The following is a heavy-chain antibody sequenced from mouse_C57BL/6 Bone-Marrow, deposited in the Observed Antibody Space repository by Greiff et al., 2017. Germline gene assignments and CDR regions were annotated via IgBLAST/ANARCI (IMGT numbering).Heavy chain of an antibody. J-gene: IGHJ3*01. V-gene: IGHV1-63*01. Sequence: VQLQQSGAELVRPGTSVKMSCKASGYTFTNYWIGWVKQRPGHGLAWIGDIFPGGGYTNYNEKFKGKATLTADKSSSTAYMQCSSLTSEDSAIYFCARSDYYGGGFAYWGQGTLVTVSA. CDR2: IFPGGGYT. CDR1: GYTFTNYW. D-gene: IGHD1-2*01. CDR3: ARSDYYGGGFAY.